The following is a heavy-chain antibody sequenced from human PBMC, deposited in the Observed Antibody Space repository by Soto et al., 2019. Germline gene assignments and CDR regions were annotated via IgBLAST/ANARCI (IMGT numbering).Heavy chain of an antibody. D-gene: IGHD2-2*01. Sequence: GGSLRLSCAASGFTFSNYAMSWVRQAPGKGLDWVSTISVPDGSTYYADSVKGRFTISRDNSKNTLYLQMNSLRAEDTAVYYCAKVYRLYCSSTSCYRSGWFDPWGQGTLVTVSS. CDR1: GFTFSNYA. CDR3: AKVYRLYCSSTSCYRSGWFDP. CDR2: ISVPDGST. V-gene: IGHV3-23*01. J-gene: IGHJ5*02.